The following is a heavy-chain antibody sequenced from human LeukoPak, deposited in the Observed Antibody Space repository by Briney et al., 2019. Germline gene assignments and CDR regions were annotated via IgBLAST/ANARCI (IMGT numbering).Heavy chain of an antibody. CDR3: AISGSLTTADY. J-gene: IGHJ4*02. CDR2: IYYSGST. D-gene: IGHD4-11*01. V-gene: IGHV4-39*01. CDR1: GGSISSSSYY. Sequence: SENLSLTCTVSGGSISSSSYYWGWIRQPPGKGLEWIGSIYYSGSTYYNPSLKSRVTISVDTSKNQFSLKLSSVTAADTAVYYCAISGSLTTADYWGQGTLVTVSS.